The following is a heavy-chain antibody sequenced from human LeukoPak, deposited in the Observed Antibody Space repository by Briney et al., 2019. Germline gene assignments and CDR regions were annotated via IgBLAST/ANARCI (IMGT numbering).Heavy chain of an antibody. J-gene: IGHJ4*02. CDR2: FYFSGN. CDR3: ATSGYNTITVDY. V-gene: IGHV4-61*01. D-gene: IGHD1-14*01. Sequence: SETLSLTCTVSGGSVSSGNYYWSWIRQSPGKGLEWIGYFYFSGNNYNPSLKSRVAILVGTSKNQFSLKLTSVTAADTAVYYCATSGYNTITVDYWGQGTLVTVSS. CDR1: GGSVSSGNYY.